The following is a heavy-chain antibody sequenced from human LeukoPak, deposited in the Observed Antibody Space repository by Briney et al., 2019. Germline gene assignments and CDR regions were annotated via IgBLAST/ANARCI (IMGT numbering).Heavy chain of an antibody. CDR2: IGGSGGST. CDR1: GFTFSSYA. CDR3: ARGHDYGGHSRCLFDY. J-gene: IGHJ4*02. D-gene: IGHD4-23*01. Sequence: GGSLRLSCAASGFTFSSYAMSWVRQAPGKGLEWVSAIGGSGGSTYYADSVKGRFTISRDNSKNTLYLQMKSLRAEDTAVYYCARGHDYGGHSRCLFDYWGQGTLVTVSS. V-gene: IGHV3-23*01.